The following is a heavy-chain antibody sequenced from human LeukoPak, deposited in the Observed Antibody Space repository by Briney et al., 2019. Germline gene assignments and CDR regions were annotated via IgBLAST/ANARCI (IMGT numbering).Heavy chain of an antibody. D-gene: IGHD4-17*01. CDR1: GGSFSGYY. Sequence: PSETLSLTCAVYGGSFSGYYWSWIRQPPGKGLEWIGEINHSGSTNYNPSLKSRVTISVDTSKNQFSLKLSSVTAADTAVYYCARDPPRYGDYVDDYWGQGTLVTVSS. V-gene: IGHV4-34*01. CDR3: ARDPPRYGDYVDDY. CDR2: INHSGST. J-gene: IGHJ4*02.